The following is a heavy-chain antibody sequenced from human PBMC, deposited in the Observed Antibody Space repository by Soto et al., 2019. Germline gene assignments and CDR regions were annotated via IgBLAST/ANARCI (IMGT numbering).Heavy chain of an antibody. CDR1: GGSVSSGSYY. CDR3: ARVGSRSYYVRWFDP. V-gene: IGHV4-61*01. D-gene: IGHD1-26*01. CDR2: IYYSGST. Sequence: PSETLSLTCTVSGGSVSSGSYYWSWIRQPPGKGLEWIGYIYYSGSTNYNPSLKSRVTISVDTSKNQFSLKLSSVTAADTAVYYCARVGSRSYYVRWFDPWGQGTLVTVSS. J-gene: IGHJ5*02.